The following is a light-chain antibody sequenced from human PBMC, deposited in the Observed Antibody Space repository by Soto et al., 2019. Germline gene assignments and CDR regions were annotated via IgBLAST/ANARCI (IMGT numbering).Light chain of an antibody. CDR2: DAS. CDR3: QQRSNWLT. CDR1: QSVSSY. J-gene: IGKJ4*01. Sequence: EIVLTQSPATLSLSPGERATLSCRASQSVSSYLAWYQQKPGQAPRLLIYDASNRATGIPARFSGSGSGTDFPLTISRLEPVYFAVYYCQQRSNWLTFGGGTKLEIK. V-gene: IGKV3-11*01.